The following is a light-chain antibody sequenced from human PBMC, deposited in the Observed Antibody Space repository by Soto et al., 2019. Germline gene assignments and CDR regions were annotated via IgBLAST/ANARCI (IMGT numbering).Light chain of an antibody. Sequence: EIQMTLSPSGVSPSVGDRVTITCRASRSISDWLAWYQQKPGKAPELLIFDASNLKSGVSSRFSGSGSGTEFTLTISNLQPEDFAMYYCQQYNSHWSWTFGQGPKVDI. J-gene: IGKJ1*01. CDR2: DAS. CDR1: RSISDW. CDR3: QQYNSHWSWT. V-gene: IGKV1-5*01.